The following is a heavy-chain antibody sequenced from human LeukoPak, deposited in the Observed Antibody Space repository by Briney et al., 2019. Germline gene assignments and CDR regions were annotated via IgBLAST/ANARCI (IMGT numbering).Heavy chain of an antibody. D-gene: IGHD2-2*01. CDR2: INHSGST. Sequence: PSETLSLTCAVYGGSFSGYYWSWIRQPPGKGLEWIGEINHSGSTNYNPSLKSRVTISVDTSKNQFSLKLSSVTAADTAVYYCARWSAAARYFDLWGRGTLVTVSS. V-gene: IGHV4-34*01. CDR3: ARWSAAARYFDL. J-gene: IGHJ2*01. CDR1: GGSFSGYY.